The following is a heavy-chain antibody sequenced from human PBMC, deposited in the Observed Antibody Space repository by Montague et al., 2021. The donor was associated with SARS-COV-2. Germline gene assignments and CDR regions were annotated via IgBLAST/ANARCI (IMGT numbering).Heavy chain of an antibody. CDR2: IYYSGST. Sequence: SETLSLTCTVSGGSVSSGGYYWSWIRQPPGKGLEWIGYIYYSGSTNYNPSLKSRVTISLDTSKNQFSLKLTSVTAADTAVYYCARVSLAAAATRSDYWGQGALVIVSS. V-gene: IGHV4-61*08. CDR3: ARVSLAAAATRSDY. CDR1: GGSVSSGGYY. J-gene: IGHJ4*02. D-gene: IGHD6-13*01.